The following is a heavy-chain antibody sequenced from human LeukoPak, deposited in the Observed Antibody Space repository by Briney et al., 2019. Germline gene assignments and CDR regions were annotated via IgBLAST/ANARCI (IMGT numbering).Heavy chain of an antibody. CDR2: IYHSGST. Sequence: PSETLSLTCAVSGGSISSSNWWSWVRQPPGKGLEWIGEIYHSGSTNYNPSLKSRVTISVDKSKNQFSLKLSSVTAADTAVYYCAREIGAAVQLERRFDPWGQGTLVTVSS. J-gene: IGHJ5*02. V-gene: IGHV4-4*02. D-gene: IGHD1-1*01. CDR1: GGSISSSNW. CDR3: AREIGAAVQLERRFDP.